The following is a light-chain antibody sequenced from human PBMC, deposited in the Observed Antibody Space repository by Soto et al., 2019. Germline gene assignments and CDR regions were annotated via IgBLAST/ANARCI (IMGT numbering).Light chain of an antibody. J-gene: IGKJ5*01. Sequence: DIQMTQSPSTLSASVGDRVTITCRASQSISASLAWYQQKPGKAPNLLIYNASSLESGVPSRFSGIGSATQFTLTISSLQPDDLATYFCQQYDSYPVTFGQGTRLEI. CDR2: NAS. V-gene: IGKV1-5*03. CDR1: QSISAS. CDR3: QQYDSYPVT.